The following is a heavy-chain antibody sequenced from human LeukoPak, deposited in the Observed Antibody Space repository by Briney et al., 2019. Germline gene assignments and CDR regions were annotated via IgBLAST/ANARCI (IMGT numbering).Heavy chain of an antibody. D-gene: IGHD2-15*01. CDR3: ATEGGPPIERY. J-gene: IGHJ4*02. Sequence: AGGSLRLSCAASGFTFSIYAMSWVRQAPGKGLGWVSAIGGRTDTTYYADSVKGRFTISRDNSKNTLFLQMNSLRAEDTAVYYCATEGGPPIERYWGQGTLVTVSS. CDR1: GFTFSIYA. V-gene: IGHV3-23*01. CDR2: IGGRTDTT.